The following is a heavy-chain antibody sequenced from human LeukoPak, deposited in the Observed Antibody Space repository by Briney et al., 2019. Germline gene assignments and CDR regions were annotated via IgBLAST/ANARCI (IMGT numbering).Heavy chain of an antibody. CDR3: ARTRSGGSEGSDY. CDR1: GYSFTSYW. CDR2: IYPGDSDT. J-gene: IGHJ4*02. Sequence: GESLKIYCKGSGYSFTSYWMGWVSQKPGKGLEWMGIIYPGDSDTRYSPSFQGQVTISADKSISTAYLQWSSLKASDTAMYYCARTRSGGSEGSDYWGQGTLVTVSS. V-gene: IGHV5-51*01. D-gene: IGHD2-15*01.